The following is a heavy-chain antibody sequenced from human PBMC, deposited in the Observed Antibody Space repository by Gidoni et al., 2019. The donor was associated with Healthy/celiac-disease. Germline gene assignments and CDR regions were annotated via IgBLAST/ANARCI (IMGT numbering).Heavy chain of an antibody. V-gene: IGHV2-5*02. D-gene: IGHD6-13*01. CDR1: GFSLSTSGVG. Sequence: QITLKESGPTLVKPTQTLTLTCTFSGFSLSTSGVGVGWIRQPPGKALEWLALIYWDDDKRYSPSLKSRLTITKDTSKNQVVLTMTNMDPVDTSTYYCASIAAAGPIYYFDYWGQGTLVTVSS. J-gene: IGHJ4*02. CDR2: IYWDDDK. CDR3: ASIAAAGPIYYFDY.